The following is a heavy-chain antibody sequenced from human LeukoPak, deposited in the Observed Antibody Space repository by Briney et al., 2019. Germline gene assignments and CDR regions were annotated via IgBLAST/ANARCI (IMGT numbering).Heavy chain of an antibody. CDR2: INHSGST. CDR1: GGSFSGYY. V-gene: IGHV4-34*01. D-gene: IGHD3-10*01. Sequence: SETLSLTCAVYGGSFSGYYWSWIRQPPGKGLEWIGEINHSGSTNYNPSLKSRVTISVDTSKNQFSLKLSSVTAADTAVYYCASNQGGSGSYYRYNWFDPWGQGTLVTVSS. J-gene: IGHJ5*02. CDR3: ASNQGGSGSYYRYNWFDP.